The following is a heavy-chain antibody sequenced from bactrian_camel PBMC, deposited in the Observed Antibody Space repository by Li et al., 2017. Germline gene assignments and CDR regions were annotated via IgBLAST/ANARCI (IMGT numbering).Heavy chain of an antibody. J-gene: IGHJ4*01. CDR2: MSQDGTLR. CDR1: GFTFDDYA. Sequence: VQLVESGGGLVQPGGSLVLSCAASGFTFDDYAMGWIRQAPGKGLEWVSAMSQDGTLRYYVDSVAGRFAASRDNAKNTVILQLDGLKPDDTAVYSCARVRGVVAVGFVDYWGQGTQVTVS. D-gene: IGHD6*01. CDR3: ARVRGVVAVGFVDY. V-gene: IGHV3-1*01.